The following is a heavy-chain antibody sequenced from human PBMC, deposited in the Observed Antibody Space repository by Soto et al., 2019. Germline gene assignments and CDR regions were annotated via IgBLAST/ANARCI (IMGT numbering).Heavy chain of an antibody. Sequence: SETLSLTCAVSGGSISTSNWWSWVRQPPGKGLEWIGEVYRTGSTNYNPSLESRPTISVDKSKNQFSLKLTSVTAADTAVYYCARARATIAAAAIFDCWGQGTLVTVSS. CDR1: GGSISTSNW. CDR2: VYRTGST. D-gene: IGHD6-13*01. J-gene: IGHJ4*02. V-gene: IGHV4-4*02. CDR3: ARARATIAAAAIFDC.